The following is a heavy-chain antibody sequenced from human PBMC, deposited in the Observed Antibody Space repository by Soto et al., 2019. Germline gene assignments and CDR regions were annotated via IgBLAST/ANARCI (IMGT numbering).Heavy chain of an antibody. Sequence: PGGSLRLSCAASGFTFSSYGMHWVRQAPGKGLEWVAVIWYDGSNKYYADSVKGRFTISRDNSKNTLYLQMNSLRAEDTAVYYCARERYYYGSVDYYGMDVWGQGTTVTVSS. CDR2: IWYDGSNK. D-gene: IGHD3-10*01. V-gene: IGHV3-33*01. CDR1: GFTFSSYG. J-gene: IGHJ6*02. CDR3: ARERYYYGSVDYYGMDV.